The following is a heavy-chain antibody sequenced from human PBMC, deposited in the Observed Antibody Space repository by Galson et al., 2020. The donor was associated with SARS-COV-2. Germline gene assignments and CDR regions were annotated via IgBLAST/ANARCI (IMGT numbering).Heavy chain of an antibody. CDR1: GYTFTGYY. Sequence: GASLKISCKASGYTFTGYYMHWVRQAPGQGLEWMGWINPNSGGTNYAQKFQGRVTMTRDTSISTAYMELSRLRSDDTAVYYCARDLGRFQRPYYYYYYGMDVWGQGTTVSVSS. J-gene: IGHJ6*02. V-gene: IGHV1-2*02. CDR2: INPNSGGT. D-gene: IGHD6-25*01. CDR3: ARDLGRFQRPYYYYYYGMDV.